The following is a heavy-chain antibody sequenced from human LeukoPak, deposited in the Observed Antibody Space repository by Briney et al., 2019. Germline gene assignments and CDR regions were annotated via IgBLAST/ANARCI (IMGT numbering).Heavy chain of an antibody. V-gene: IGHV1-69*13. Sequence: SVKVSCKASRDTFSNSAVSWVRQAPGHGLEWLGGIIPMFGVTKYAQTFQDRVSITADDSTTTAYMELSSLTSEDTALYFCATGKVYSGMRDDGIPRTYYYFDHWGQGTLVTVSS. CDR2: IIPMFGVT. CDR3: ATGKVYSGMRDDGIPRTYYYFDH. J-gene: IGHJ4*02. D-gene: IGHD1-26*01. CDR1: RDTFSNSA.